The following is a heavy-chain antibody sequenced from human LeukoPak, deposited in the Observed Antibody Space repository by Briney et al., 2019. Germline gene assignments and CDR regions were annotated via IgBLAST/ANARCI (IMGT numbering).Heavy chain of an antibody. CDR2: ISAYNGNT. Sequence: ASVKVSRKASGYSFTSYGISWVRQAPGQGLEWMGWISAYNGNTNYAQKLQGRVTMTTDTSTSTAYMELRSLRSDDTAVYYCARGRYGSGSYSLFDYWGQGTLVTVSS. V-gene: IGHV1-18*01. CDR1: GYSFTSYG. D-gene: IGHD3-10*01. CDR3: ARGRYGSGSYSLFDY. J-gene: IGHJ4*02.